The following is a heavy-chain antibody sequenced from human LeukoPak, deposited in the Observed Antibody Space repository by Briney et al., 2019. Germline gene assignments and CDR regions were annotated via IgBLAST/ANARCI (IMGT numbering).Heavy chain of an antibody. CDR1: GYTFTGYH. V-gene: IGHV1-2*02. J-gene: IGHJ4*02. D-gene: IGHD3-22*01. CDR3: AVESMIVVPPVDY. Sequence: ASVKVSREASGYTFTGYHMHWVRQAPGQGLEWMGWINPNSGGTNYAQKFQGRVTMTRDTSISTAYMELSRLRSDDTAVYYCAVESMIVVPPVDYWGQGTLVTVSS. CDR2: INPNSGGT.